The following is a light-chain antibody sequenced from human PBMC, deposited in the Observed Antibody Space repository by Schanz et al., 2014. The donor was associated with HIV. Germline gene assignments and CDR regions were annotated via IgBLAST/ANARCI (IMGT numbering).Light chain of an antibody. CDR2: DFA. V-gene: IGLV2-14*01. Sequence: QSALTQPASVSGSPGQSITISCTGTSSDVGGYNYVSWYQQHPGKAPKLIISDFANRPSGVSPRFSASKSGNTASLTISGLQAEDEAEYYCCSYAGSYPPLYVFGTGTKVTVL. CDR3: CSYAGSYPPLYV. J-gene: IGLJ1*01. CDR1: SSDVGGYNY.